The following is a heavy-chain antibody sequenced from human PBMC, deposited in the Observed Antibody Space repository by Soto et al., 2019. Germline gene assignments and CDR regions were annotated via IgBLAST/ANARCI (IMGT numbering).Heavy chain of an antibody. CDR2: ISSKDDSYAT. J-gene: IGHJ4*02. V-gene: IGHV3-73*01. CDR3: TRGGAYAFDY. D-gene: IGHD5-12*01. CDR1: GFSFSGSS. Sequence: PGGSLRLSCEASGFSFSGSSMHWVRQGSGKGLEWVGRISSKDDSYATEFGASVKGRFTISRDDSKSTAYLQMNSLETEDTAVYYCTRGGAYAFDYWGQGTLVTSPQ.